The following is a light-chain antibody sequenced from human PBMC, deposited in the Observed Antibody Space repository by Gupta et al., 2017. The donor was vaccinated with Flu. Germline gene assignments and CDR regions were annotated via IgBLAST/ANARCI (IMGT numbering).Light chain of an antibody. CDR2: STT. J-gene: IGLJ3*02. CDR3: QSFDNSLNGWV. V-gene: IGLV1-40*01. Sequence: QSVLTQPSSVSGAPGQRVTISCTGSSSNIGAHYNIHWYQQLPGAVPKLLIYSTTNRPSGVPDRFSASKSGTSASLAIAGLQAEDEADYYCQSFDNSLNGWVFGGGTKLTVL. CDR1: SSNIGAHYN.